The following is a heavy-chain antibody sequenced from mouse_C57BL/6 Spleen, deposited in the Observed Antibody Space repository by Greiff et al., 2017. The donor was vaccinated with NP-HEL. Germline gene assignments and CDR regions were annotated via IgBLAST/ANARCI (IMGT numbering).Heavy chain of an antibody. CDR1: GFTFSDYY. CDR2: INYDGSST. D-gene: IGHD2-5*01. J-gene: IGHJ4*01. V-gene: IGHV5-16*01. Sequence: EVKLMESEGGLVQPGSSMKLSCTASGFTFSDYYMAWVRQVPEKGLEWVANINYDGSSTYYLDSLKSRFIISRDNAKNILYLQMSSLKSEDTATYYCARRSNYYAMDYWGQGTSVTVSS. CDR3: ARRSNYYAMDY.